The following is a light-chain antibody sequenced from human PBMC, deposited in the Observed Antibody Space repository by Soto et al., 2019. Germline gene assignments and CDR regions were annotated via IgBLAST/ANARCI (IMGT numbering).Light chain of an antibody. Sequence: QSVLTQPASVSGSPGQSITIACTGTSSDIGGYNVVSWYQQHPGKAPKLLIYDVGNRPSGVSNRFSGSKSGTTASLTISGLQAEDEAHYYCNSYRTVSTYVFGTGTKVTVL. CDR1: SSDIGGYNV. V-gene: IGLV2-14*01. CDR3: NSYRTVSTYV. CDR2: DVG. J-gene: IGLJ1*01.